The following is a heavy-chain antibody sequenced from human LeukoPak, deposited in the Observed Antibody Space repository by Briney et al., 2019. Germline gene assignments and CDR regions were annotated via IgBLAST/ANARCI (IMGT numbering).Heavy chain of an antibody. CDR2: TYFRSKWYN. Sequence: SQTLSLTRAISGDSVSSNSAAGTWIRQSPSRGLEWLGRTYFRSKWYNDYALSVKSRITINPDTSKNQFSLQLNSVTPEDTAVYCCAKGTWLQSPLHYWGQGTLVTVSS. V-gene: IGHV6-1*01. CDR1: GDSVSSNSAA. CDR3: AKGTWLQSPLHY. D-gene: IGHD5-24*01. J-gene: IGHJ4*02.